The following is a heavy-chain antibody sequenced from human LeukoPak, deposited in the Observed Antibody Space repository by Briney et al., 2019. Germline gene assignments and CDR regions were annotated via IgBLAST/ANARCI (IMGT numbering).Heavy chain of an antibody. CDR2: IKEDGSEI. D-gene: IGHD6-6*01. Sequence: GGSLRLSCAASGFTFSTYWMSWVRQAPGKGLEWVANIKEDGSEIYYVDSVKGRFTISRDNAKNSLYLQMNSLRAEDTAVYYCARLGVEYSSSFFDYWGQGTLVTVSS. J-gene: IGHJ4*02. V-gene: IGHV3-7*01. CDR1: GFTFSTYW. CDR3: ARLGVEYSSSFFDY.